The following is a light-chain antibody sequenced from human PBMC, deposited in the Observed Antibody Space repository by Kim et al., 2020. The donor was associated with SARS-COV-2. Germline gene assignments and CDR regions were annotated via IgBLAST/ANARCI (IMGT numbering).Light chain of an antibody. V-gene: IGKV1-33*01. Sequence: SLSASVGDRVTSTCQASQDISNYLNWYQQKPGKAPKLLIYDASNLETVVPSRFSGSGSGTDFTFTISSLQPEDIATYYCQQYDNLPFGQGTKLEI. CDR2: DAS. CDR1: QDISNY. J-gene: IGKJ2*01. CDR3: QQYDNLP.